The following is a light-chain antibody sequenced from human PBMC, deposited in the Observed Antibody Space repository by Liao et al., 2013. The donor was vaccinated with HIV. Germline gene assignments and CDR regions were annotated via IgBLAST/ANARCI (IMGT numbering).Light chain of an antibody. CDR2: QDT. V-gene: IGLV3-21*01. J-gene: IGLJ2*01. CDR1: NIGGKS. Sequence: SYELTQPPSVSVAPGKTARITCGGNNIGGKSVHWYQQKPGQSPVLVIYQDTKRPSGIPERFSGSNSGNTATLTISGTQAMDEADYYCQAWDSSTLFGGGTKLTVL. CDR3: QAWDSSTL.